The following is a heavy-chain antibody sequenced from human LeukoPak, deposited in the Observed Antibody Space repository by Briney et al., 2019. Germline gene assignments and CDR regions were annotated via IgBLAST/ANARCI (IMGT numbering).Heavy chain of an antibody. CDR3: ARQQQVIIRYFDY. V-gene: IGHV3-48*01. Sequence: GGSLRLSCAASGFTFSSYSMNWVRQAPGKGLEWVSYISSSSSTIYYADSVKGRFTISRDNSKNTLYLQMNSLRAEDTAVYYCARQQQVIIRYFDYWGQGTLVTVSS. CDR1: GFTFSSYS. D-gene: IGHD3-3*01. J-gene: IGHJ4*02. CDR2: ISSSSSTI.